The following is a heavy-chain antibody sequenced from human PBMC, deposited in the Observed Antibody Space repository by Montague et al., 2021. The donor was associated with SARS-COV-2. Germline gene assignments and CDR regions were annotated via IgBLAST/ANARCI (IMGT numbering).Heavy chain of an antibody. V-gene: IGHV3-23*01. CDR3: AKGLSSGSYYSSYFDY. CDR1: GFIFSSYA. J-gene: IGHJ4*02. D-gene: IGHD3-10*01. CDR2: ISGSGGST. Sequence: SRRFSCAVSGFIFSSYAMSWVRQAPGKGLEWVSVISGSGGSTYYADSVKGRFTISRDNSKNTLYLQMNSLRAEDTAVYYCAKGLSSGSYYSSYFDYWGQGTLVTVSS.